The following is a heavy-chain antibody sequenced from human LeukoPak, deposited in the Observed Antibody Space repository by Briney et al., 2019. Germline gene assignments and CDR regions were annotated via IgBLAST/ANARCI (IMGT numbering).Heavy chain of an antibody. J-gene: IGHJ4*02. CDR2: IWYDGSEK. D-gene: IGHD3-22*01. CDR3: ARDLRLGYYDSSFPDY. V-gene: IGHV3-33*01. Sequence: GGSLRLSCAASGFTFSRYGMHWVRQGPGKGLEWVAVIWYDGSEKYYADSVKGRFTISRDNSKNTLYLQMNSLRAEDTAVYYCARDLRLGYYDSSFPDYWGQGTLVTVSS. CDR1: GFTFSRYG.